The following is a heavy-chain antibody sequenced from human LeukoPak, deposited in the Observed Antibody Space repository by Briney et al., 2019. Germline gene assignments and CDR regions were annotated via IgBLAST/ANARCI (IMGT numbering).Heavy chain of an antibody. J-gene: IGHJ4*02. CDR3: ARRGYRYDQEDY. D-gene: IGHD5-18*01. CDR1: GGSISSTSYY. V-gene: IGHV4-39*01. CDR2: IYYSGTT. Sequence: PSETLSLTCTVSGGSISSTSYYWDWIRQPPGKGLEWIGTIYYSGTTYYNPSLMSRVTISVDTSRNQFSLKLSSVTAADTAVYYCARRGYRYDQEDYWGQGTLVTVSS.